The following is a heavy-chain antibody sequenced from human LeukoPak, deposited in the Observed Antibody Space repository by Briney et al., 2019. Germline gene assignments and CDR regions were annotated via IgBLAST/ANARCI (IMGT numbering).Heavy chain of an antibody. J-gene: IGHJ6*03. CDR1: GFTFSTYA. D-gene: IGHD3-22*01. CDR3: AKDSSSYDWGYMDV. Sequence: GGSLRLSCAASGFTFSTYAMSWVRQAPGKGLEWVSLIGGSDGRTRYADSVEGRFTISRDNSKNTLYLEMNRLRAEDTAVYYCAKDSSSYDWGYMDVWGKGTTVTISS. CDR2: IGGSDGRT. V-gene: IGHV3-23*01.